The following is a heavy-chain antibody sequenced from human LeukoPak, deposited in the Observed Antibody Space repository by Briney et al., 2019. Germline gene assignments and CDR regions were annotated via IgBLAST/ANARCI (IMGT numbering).Heavy chain of an antibody. CDR2: ISETDGST. CDR3: AKDCPWCGLDV. J-gene: IGHJ6*02. V-gene: IGHV3-23*01. Sequence: GGSLRLSCAAAGFPFSSYKMNWVRRAPGKELEWVSVISETDGSTFYADSVKGQFTISRDNSENMLYLQMNSLRVEDTAIYYCAKDCPWCGLDVWGQGTTVTVSS. D-gene: IGHD2-15*01. CDR1: GFPFSSYK.